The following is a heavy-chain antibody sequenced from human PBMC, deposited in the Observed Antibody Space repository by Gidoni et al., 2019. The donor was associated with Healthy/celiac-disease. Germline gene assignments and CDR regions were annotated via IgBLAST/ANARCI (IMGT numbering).Heavy chain of an antibody. CDR1: EFTFSSYG. CDR2: ISYDGSNK. Sequence: QVPLVKSGGGVVQPGRSLRLSCSASEFTFSSYGMHWVRQAPGKGLGGVAVISYDGSNKYYEDSVKGRFTISRDKSKNTLYLQMNSLRAEDTAVYYCAKDEYSYGYEPAFNFDYWGQGTLVTVSS. D-gene: IGHD5-18*01. CDR3: AKDEYSYGYEPAFNFDY. J-gene: IGHJ4*02. V-gene: IGHV3-30*18.